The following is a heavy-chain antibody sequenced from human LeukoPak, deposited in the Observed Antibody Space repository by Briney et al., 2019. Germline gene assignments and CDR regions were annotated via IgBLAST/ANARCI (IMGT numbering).Heavy chain of an antibody. CDR1: GGSISSSSYY. Sequence: SETLSLTCTVSGGSISSSSYYWGWIRQPPGKGLEWIGSIYYSGSTYYNPSLKSRVTISVDTSKNQFFLKLSSVTAADTAVYYCASEYETYYYYYMDVWGKGTTVTVS. J-gene: IGHJ6*03. CDR3: ASEYETYYYYYMDV. D-gene: IGHD3-3*01. V-gene: IGHV4-39*07. CDR2: IYYSGST.